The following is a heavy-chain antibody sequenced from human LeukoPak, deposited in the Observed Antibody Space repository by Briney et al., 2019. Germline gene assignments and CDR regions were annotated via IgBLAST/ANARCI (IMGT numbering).Heavy chain of an antibody. V-gene: IGHV3-30*18. CDR2: VSFNGTNK. J-gene: IGHJ4*02. Sequence: GRSLRLSCAASGFTFNNYGMHWVRQAPGKGLEWVAVVSFNGTNKYYADSVKGRFTISRDNSKNTLYLQMNSLRAEDTAVYYCAKGFNVVVTAMDYWGQGTLVTVSS. D-gene: IGHD2-21*02. CDR1: GFTFNNYG. CDR3: AKGFNVVVTAMDY.